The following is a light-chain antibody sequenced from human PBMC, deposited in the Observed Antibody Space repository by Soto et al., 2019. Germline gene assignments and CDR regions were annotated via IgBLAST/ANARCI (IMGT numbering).Light chain of an antibody. Sequence: QSALTQPASVSGSPGQSITISCTGTSSDVGGYNYVSWYQQHPGIAPKLMISEVSNRPSGVSNRFSGSKSGNTASLTISGLQAEDEADYYCSSNTSSSTLVSGGGTKLTVL. CDR3: SSNTSSSTLV. CDR1: SSDVGGYNY. CDR2: EVS. J-gene: IGLJ2*01. V-gene: IGLV2-14*01.